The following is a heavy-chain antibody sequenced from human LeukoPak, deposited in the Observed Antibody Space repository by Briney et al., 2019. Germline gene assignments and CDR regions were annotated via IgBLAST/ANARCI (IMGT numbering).Heavy chain of an antibody. CDR2: ISGGGGST. CDR1: GFTFSDYA. CDR3: AKVGGDTAMVAGYYYYYMDV. Sequence: GGSLRLSCAASGFTFSDYAMRWVRQAPGKGLEWVSAISGGGGSTYYADSVQGRFTISRDNSKNTLYLQMNSLRAEATAVYYCAKVGGDTAMVAGYYYYYMDVWGKGTTVTVSS. D-gene: IGHD5-18*01. J-gene: IGHJ6*03. V-gene: IGHV3-23*01.